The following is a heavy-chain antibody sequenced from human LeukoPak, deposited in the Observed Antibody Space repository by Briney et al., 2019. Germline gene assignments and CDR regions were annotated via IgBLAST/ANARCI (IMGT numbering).Heavy chain of an antibody. CDR1: GDSTSNFY. CDR3: ALAPNSNWFDF. D-gene: IGHD2-8*01. J-gene: IGHJ5*01. V-gene: IGHV4-59*03. CDR2: IHYSGSS. Sequence: PSETLSLTCTVSGDSTSNFYWNWIRQSPGKGLEWIGNIHYSGSSVYNPSLKTRGTISIDTSRRQFFLKLNSVTAADTAVYFCALAPNSNWFDFWGPGTLVTVSS.